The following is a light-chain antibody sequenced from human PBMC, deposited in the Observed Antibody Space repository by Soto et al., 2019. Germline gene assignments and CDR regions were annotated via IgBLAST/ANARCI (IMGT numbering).Light chain of an antibody. CDR3: QQYGSPTT. V-gene: IGKV3-20*01. J-gene: IGKJ1*01. CDR2: RTS. CDR1: QSVYSNY. Sequence: EIVLTQSPGTLSFSPGERATLSCRASQSVYSNYLAWYQQKPGQAPRLLIYRTSSRATGIPDRFSGSGSGKXFTXXISRLEPEDFAVYXCQQYGSPTTFGQGTKVEIK.